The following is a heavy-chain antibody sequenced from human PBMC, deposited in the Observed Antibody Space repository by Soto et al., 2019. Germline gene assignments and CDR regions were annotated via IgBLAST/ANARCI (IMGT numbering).Heavy chain of an antibody. Sequence: ASVKVSCKASGYTFTSYAMHWAHQAPGQRLEWMGWINAGNGNTKYSQKFQGRVTITRDTSASTAYMELSSLRSEDTAVYYCARDWARNWFDPWGQGTLVTVSS. CDR2: INAGNGNT. CDR1: GYTFTSYA. CDR3: ARDWARNWFDP. V-gene: IGHV1-3*01. D-gene: IGHD3-16*01. J-gene: IGHJ5*02.